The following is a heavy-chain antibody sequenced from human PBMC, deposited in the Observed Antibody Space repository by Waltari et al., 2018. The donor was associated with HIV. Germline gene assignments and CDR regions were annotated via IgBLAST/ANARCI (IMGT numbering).Heavy chain of an antibody. D-gene: IGHD3-16*01. Sequence: QVRLVQSGAEVKNPGVSVTVSCHTSGYNFPPYHMYWVRQAPGEGLEWLGWINPSNGATDYGQRFQGWVTVTRDTSSETVYLTVNRLRYEDTAIYYCARGESATWANLDFWGQGTLVSVSS. J-gene: IGHJ4*02. V-gene: IGHV1-2*04. CDR3: ARGESATWANLDF. CDR2: INPSNGAT. CDR1: GYNFPPYH.